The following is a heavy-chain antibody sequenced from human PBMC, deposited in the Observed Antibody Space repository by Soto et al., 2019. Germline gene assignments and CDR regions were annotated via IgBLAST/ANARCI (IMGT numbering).Heavy chain of an antibody. D-gene: IGHD2-2*01. V-gene: IGHV3-33*01. CDR1: GFTFSSYG. CDR3: TRGYCSSYSCYGAAMDV. Sequence: VQLVESGGGVVQPGRSLRLSCAASGFTFSSYGMHLVRQAPGKGLEWVAVIWYDGSNDDYVDSVKGRFTISRDNSNNILYVEMNRLRAEDTAIYYCTRGYCSSYSCYGAAMDVWGQGTTITVAS. J-gene: IGHJ6*02. CDR2: IWYDGSND.